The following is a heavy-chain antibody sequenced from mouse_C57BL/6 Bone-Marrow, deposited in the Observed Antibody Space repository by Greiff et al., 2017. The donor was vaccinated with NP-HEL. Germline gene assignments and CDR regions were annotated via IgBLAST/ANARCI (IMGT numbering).Heavy chain of an antibody. V-gene: IGHV1-63*01. J-gene: IGHJ2*01. CDR2: IYPGGGYT. Sequence: QVQLQQSGAELVRPGTSVKMSCKASGYTFTNYWIGWAKQRPGHGLEWIGDIYPGGGYTNYNEKFKGKATLTADKSSSTAYMQFSSLTSEDSAIYYCARSLYYYGSSPFDYWGQGTTLTVSS. D-gene: IGHD1-1*01. CDR1: GYTFTNYW. CDR3: ARSLYYYGSSPFDY.